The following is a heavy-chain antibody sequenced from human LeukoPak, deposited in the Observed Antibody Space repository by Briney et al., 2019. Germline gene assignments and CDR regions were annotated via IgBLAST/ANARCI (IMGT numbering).Heavy chain of an antibody. CDR2: IYTSGST. CDR1: GGSISSYD. J-gene: IGHJ4*02. V-gene: IGHV4-4*09. D-gene: IGHD3-3*01. Sequence: SETLCLTCTVSGGSISSYDWSWIRQPPGKGLEWIGYIYTSGSTNYNPSLKSRVTISVDTSKNQFSLKLSSVTAADTSVYYCARHQGDFWSAYYFDYWGQGTLVTVSS. CDR3: ARHQGDFWSAYYFDY.